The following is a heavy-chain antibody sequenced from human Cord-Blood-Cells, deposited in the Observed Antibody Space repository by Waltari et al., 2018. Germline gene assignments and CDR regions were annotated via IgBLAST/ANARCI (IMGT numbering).Heavy chain of an antibody. CDR2: MSSSSSYI. J-gene: IGHJ2*01. CDR1: GFTFSSYS. D-gene: IGHD3-10*01. Sequence: EVQLVESGGGLVKTGGSLRLSCAASGFTFSSYSMNWVRQAPGKGLEWVSAMSSSSSYIYYANSWTGRFTISRDNAKNSLYLQRNSLRAEDTAVYYCARASGIGGNFDLWGRGTLVTVSS. V-gene: IGHV3-21*01. CDR3: ARASGIGGNFDL.